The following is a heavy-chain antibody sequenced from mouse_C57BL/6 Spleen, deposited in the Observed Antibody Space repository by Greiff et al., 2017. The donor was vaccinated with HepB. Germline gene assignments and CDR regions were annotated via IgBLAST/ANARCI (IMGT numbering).Heavy chain of an antibody. CDR3: ARPQLGLAMDY. D-gene: IGHD4-1*02. CDR2: ISSGSSTI. Sequence: EVQRVESGGGLVKPGGSLKLSCAASGFTFSDYGMHWVRQAPEKGLEWVAYISSGSSTIYYADTVKGRFTISRDNAKNTLFLQMTSLRSEDTAMYYCARPQLGLAMDYWGQGTSVTVSS. V-gene: IGHV5-17*01. J-gene: IGHJ4*01. CDR1: GFTFSDYG.